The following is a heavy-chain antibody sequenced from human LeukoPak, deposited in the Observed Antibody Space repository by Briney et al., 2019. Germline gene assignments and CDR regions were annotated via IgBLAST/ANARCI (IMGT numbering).Heavy chain of an antibody. J-gene: IGHJ4*02. Sequence: GGSLRLSCAASGFTFSSYTMNWVRQAPGKGLEWVSSITSGSGFKFYADSVKGRFTISRDNAKNSLHLQMNSLRAEDTAVYYCARVAGESRDYWGQGTLVTVSS. CDR2: ITSGSGFK. V-gene: IGHV3-21*01. CDR1: GFTFSSYT. CDR3: ARVAGESRDY.